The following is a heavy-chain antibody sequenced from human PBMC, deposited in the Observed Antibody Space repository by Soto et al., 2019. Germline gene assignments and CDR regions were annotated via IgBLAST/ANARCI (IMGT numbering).Heavy chain of an antibody. D-gene: IGHD6-25*01. CDR3: ARVGIAAAGTKNYYYYYGMDV. CDR2: IYTSGST. Sequence: KSSETLSLTCTVSGGSISSYYWSWIRQPAGKGLEWIGRIYTSGSTNYNPSLKSRVTMSVDTSKNQFSLKLSSVTAADTAVYYCARVGIAAAGTKNYYYYYGMDVWDQGTTVTVSS. CDR1: GGSISSYY. J-gene: IGHJ6*02. V-gene: IGHV4-4*07.